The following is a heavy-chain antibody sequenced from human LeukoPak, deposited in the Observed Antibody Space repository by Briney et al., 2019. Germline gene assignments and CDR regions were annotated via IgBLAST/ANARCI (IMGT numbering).Heavy chain of an antibody. CDR3: ARDAVTTSWFDP. CDR1: GYTFTSYG. J-gene: IGHJ5*02. CDR2: ISAYNGNT. V-gene: IGHV1-18*01. D-gene: IGHD4-17*01. Sequence: GASVKVSCKASGYTFTSYGISWVRQAPGQGLDWMGWISAYNGNTNYAQNLQGRVTMTTDTSTSTAYMELRSLRSDDTAVYYCARDAVTTSWFDPWGQGTLVTVSS.